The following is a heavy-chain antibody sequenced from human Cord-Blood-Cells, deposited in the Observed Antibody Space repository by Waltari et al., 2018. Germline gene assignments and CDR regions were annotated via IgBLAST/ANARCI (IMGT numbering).Heavy chain of an antibody. D-gene: IGHD4-17*01. CDR2: ISYDGSNK. Sequence: QVQLVESGGGVVQPGRSLRLSCAASGFTFSSYGMHWVRPAPGKGLEWVAVISYDGSNKYYADSVKGRFTISRDNSKNTLYLQMNSLRAEDTAVYYCAKDDYGDYVYYFDYWGQGTLVTVSS. CDR3: AKDDYGDYVYYFDY. V-gene: IGHV3-30*18. CDR1: GFTFSSYG. J-gene: IGHJ4*02.